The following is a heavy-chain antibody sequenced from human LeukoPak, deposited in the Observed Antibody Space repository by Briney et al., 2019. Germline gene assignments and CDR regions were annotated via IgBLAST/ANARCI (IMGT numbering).Heavy chain of an antibody. CDR2: ISSSSRTI. CDR3: AGDKTTGGWYEFDY. V-gene: IGHV3-48*01. J-gene: IGHJ4*02. CDR1: GFTFSDYS. Sequence: GGSLRLSCAASGFTFSDYSMNWVRQAPGKGLEWISYISSSSRTIYYADSVKGRFTISRDTSKNTVSLQMNSLRAEDTAVYYCAGDKTTGGWYEFDYWGQGTLVTVSS. D-gene: IGHD6-19*01.